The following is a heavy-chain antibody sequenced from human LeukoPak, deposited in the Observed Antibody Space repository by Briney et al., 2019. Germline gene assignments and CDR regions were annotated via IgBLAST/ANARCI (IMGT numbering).Heavy chain of an antibody. Sequence: SETLSLTCGVYGGSFSGYYWTWIRQPPGKGLEWIGEINHRGSTNYNPSLKSRVTISVDTSKNEFSLNLDSVTAADTAVYYCARTTYYVFWSGSPGAFDIWGQGSRVTVSS. CDR1: GGSFSGYY. D-gene: IGHD3-3*01. V-gene: IGHV4-34*01. J-gene: IGHJ3*02. CDR2: INHRGST. CDR3: ARTTYYVFWSGSPGAFDI.